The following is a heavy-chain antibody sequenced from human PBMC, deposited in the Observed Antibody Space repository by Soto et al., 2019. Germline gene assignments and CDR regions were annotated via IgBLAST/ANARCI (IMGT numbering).Heavy chain of an antibody. CDR1: GYSFNSYD. J-gene: IGHJ3*02. CDR3: ALMISDAFDI. V-gene: IGHV1-8*01. Sequence: QVHLVQSGAVVQNPGASVRVSCKASGYSFNSYDINWVRQAPGQGLEWMGWSNPKNGNTDYAQTFQGRVTMTSTTAIPTAYMELSSLRYDDTAIYYCALMISDAFDICGQGTVGTVS. CDR2: SNPKNGNT. D-gene: IGHD3-16*01.